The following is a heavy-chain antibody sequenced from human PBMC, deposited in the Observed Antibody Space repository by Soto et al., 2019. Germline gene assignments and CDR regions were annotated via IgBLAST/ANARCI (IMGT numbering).Heavy chain of an antibody. J-gene: IGHJ6*02. CDR2: IIPIFGTA. Sequence: GASVKVSCKASGGTFSSYAISWVRQAPGQGLEWMGGIIPIFGTANYAQKFQGRVTITADESTSTAYMELSSLRSEDTAVYYCASLYYDILTGYSSYYYYGMDVWGQGTTVTVS. V-gene: IGHV1-69*13. CDR3: ASLYYDILTGYSSYYYYGMDV. CDR1: GGTFSSYA. D-gene: IGHD3-9*01.